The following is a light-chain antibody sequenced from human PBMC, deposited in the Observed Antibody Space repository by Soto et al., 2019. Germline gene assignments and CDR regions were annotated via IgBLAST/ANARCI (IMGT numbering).Light chain of an antibody. CDR1: SSDVGGYDF. CDR2: DVS. Sequence: QSALTQPSSVSGSPGQSVTISCTGTSSDVGGYDFVSWYQQHPGKAPKLMISDVSKRPSGVPDRFSGSKSGNTASLTISGLQAEDEADYYCCSDAGDLALFGGGTKLTVL. J-gene: IGLJ2*01. CDR3: CSDAGDLAL. V-gene: IGLV2-11*01.